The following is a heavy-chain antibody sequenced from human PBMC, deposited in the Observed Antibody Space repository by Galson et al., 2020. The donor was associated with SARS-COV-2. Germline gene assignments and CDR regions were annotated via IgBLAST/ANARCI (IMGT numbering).Heavy chain of an antibody. Sequence: LSLTCAASGFTFSSYAMHWVRQAPGKGLEWVAVISYDGSNKYYADSVKGRFTISRDNSKNTLYLQMNSLRAEDTAVYYCAREQRAYCSGGSCLARPLVGDGGDAFDIWGQGTMVTVSS. CDR1: GFTFSSYA. CDR2: ISYDGSNK. CDR3: AREQRAYCSGGSCLARPLVGDGGDAFDI. J-gene: IGHJ3*02. V-gene: IGHV3-30*04. D-gene: IGHD2-15*01.